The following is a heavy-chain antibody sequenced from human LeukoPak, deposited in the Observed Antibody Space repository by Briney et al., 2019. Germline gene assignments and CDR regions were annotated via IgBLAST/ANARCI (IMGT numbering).Heavy chain of an antibody. CDR3: ARELDYVWGSYPFGAFDI. V-gene: IGHV1-18*01. CDR2: ISAYNGNT. Sequence: ASVKVSCKASGGTFSSYAISWVRQAPGQGLEWMGWISAYNGNTNYAQKLQGRVTMTTDTSTSTAYMELRSLRSDDTAVYYCARELDYVWGSYPFGAFDIWGQGTMVTVSS. D-gene: IGHD3-16*01. J-gene: IGHJ3*02. CDR1: GGTFSSYA.